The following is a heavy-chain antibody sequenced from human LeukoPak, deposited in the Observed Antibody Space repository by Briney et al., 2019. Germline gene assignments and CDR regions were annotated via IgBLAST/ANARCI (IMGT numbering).Heavy chain of an antibody. Sequence: PSETLSLTCTVSGYSISSGYYWGWIRQPPGKGLEWIGSIYHSGSTYYNPSLKSRVTISVDTSKNQFSLKLSSVTAADTAVYYCARDCDLRQYKGFDPWGQGTLVTVSS. V-gene: IGHV4-38-2*02. CDR3: ARDCDLRQYKGFDP. CDR2: IYHSGST. J-gene: IGHJ5*02. CDR1: GYSISSGYY. D-gene: IGHD4-17*01.